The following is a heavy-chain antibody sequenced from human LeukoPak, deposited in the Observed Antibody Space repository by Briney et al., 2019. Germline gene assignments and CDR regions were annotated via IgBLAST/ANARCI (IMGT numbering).Heavy chain of an antibody. V-gene: IGHV3-21*01. Sequence: GGSLRLSCAASGFTFSSYSMNWVRQAPGKGLEWVSSISSGSSYIYYADSVKGRFTISRDNAKNSLYLQMNSLRAEDTAVYYCARERGGSYGDAFDIWGQGTMVTVSS. D-gene: IGHD1-26*01. CDR2: ISSGSSYI. J-gene: IGHJ3*02. CDR1: GFTFSSYS. CDR3: ARERGGSYGDAFDI.